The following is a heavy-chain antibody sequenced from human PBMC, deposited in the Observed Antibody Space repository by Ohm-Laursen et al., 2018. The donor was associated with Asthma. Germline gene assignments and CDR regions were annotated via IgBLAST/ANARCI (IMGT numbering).Heavy chain of an antibody. J-gene: IGHJ5*02. CDR1: GGSISSSSYY. Sequence: GTLSLTWTVSGGSISSSSYYWGWIRQPPGKGLEWIGSIYYSGSTYYNPSLKSRVTISVDTSKNQFSLKLSSVTAADTAVYYCARGGGSFPTYNWFDPWGQGTLVTVSS. CDR3: ARGGGSFPTYNWFDP. CDR2: IYYSGST. D-gene: IGHD2-15*01. V-gene: IGHV4-39*07.